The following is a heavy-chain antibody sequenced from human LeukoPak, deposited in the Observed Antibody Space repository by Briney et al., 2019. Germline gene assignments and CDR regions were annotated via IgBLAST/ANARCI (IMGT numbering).Heavy chain of an antibody. CDR2: ISGSGDST. CDR3: AKDSATVTAGPYYFDY. J-gene: IGHJ4*02. CDR1: GFTFSSYA. Sequence: PGGSLRLSCAASGFTFSSYAMSWVRQAPGKGLEWVSAISGSGDSTYYADSVKGRFTISRDNSKSTLYLQMNSLRAEDTAVYYCAKDSATVTAGPYYFDYWGQGTLVTVSS. D-gene: IGHD4-17*01. V-gene: IGHV3-23*01.